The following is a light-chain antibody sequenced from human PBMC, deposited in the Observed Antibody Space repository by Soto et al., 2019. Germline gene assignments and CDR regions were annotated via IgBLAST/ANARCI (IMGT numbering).Light chain of an antibody. CDR2: DVT. CDR3: SSYTSDTTGV. Sequence: QSALTQPASVSGSPGQSIAISCTGTSSDVGGYNYVSWYQQHPGKAPKLMIYDVTTRPSGVSNRFSGSKSGNTAALTISGRQAEDEADYYCSSYTSDTTGVFGTGTKVTVI. V-gene: IGLV2-14*03. CDR1: SSDVGGYNY. J-gene: IGLJ1*01.